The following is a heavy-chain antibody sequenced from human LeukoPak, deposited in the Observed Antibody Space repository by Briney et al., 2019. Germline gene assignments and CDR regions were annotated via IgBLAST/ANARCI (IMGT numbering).Heavy chain of an antibody. CDR1: GFMFSRFA. V-gene: IGHV3-30-3*01. CDR2: ISHDGNNE. Sequence: PGRSLRLSCAASGFMFSRFAMHWVRQAPGKGLDWVAVISHDGNNEYYAESVKGRFTISRDNSQNTLYLQMNSLGSDDTALYYCAGEGHDSAWYPNYIDQWGQGTLVTVSS. CDR3: AGEGHDSAWYPNYIDQ. J-gene: IGHJ4*02. D-gene: IGHD6-13*01.